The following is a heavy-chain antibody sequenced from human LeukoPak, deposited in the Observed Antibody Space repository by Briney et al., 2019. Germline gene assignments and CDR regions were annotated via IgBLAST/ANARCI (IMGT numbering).Heavy chain of an antibody. CDR2: IIPILGIA. J-gene: IGHJ4*02. CDR1: GGTFSSYA. D-gene: IGHD6-19*01. V-gene: IGHV1-69*04. CDR3: ARAPYSSGWYQVY. Sequence: SVKVSCKASGGTFSSYAISWVRQAPGQGLEWMGRIIPILGIANYAQKFQGRVTITADKSTSTAYMELSSLRSEDTAVYYCARAPYSSGWYQVYWGQGTLVTVSS.